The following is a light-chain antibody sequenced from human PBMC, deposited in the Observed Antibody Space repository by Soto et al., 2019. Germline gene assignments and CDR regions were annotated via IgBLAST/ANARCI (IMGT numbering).Light chain of an antibody. CDR1: SRDVGIYNL. J-gene: IGLJ1*01. CDR3: CSYAGSSSYV. V-gene: IGLV2-23*01. Sequence: QSVLTQPASGSGSPGQSITISCTGTSRDVGIYNLVSWYQLHPGKVPKLILYEDTKRPSGISSRFSGSESGITAFPTISGLQAEDETDYYCCSYAGSSSYVFATGTKVTV. CDR2: EDT.